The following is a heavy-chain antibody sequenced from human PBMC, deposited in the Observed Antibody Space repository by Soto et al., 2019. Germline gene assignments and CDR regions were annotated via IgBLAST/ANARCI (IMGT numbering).Heavy chain of an antibody. D-gene: IGHD6-13*01. V-gene: IGHV1-2*02. J-gene: IGHJ5*02. Sequence: QVQLVQSGAEVKKPGASVKVSCKASGYPLTAKYLHWVRQAPGQRLEWMGWINPSSGGTKEAQKFRGRVTMTRDTSISAAYMELSRLTSDDTAVYYCAKGGSRWTEWFDPWGQGTLVTVSS. CDR3: AKGGSRWTEWFDP. CDR2: INPSSGGT. CDR1: GYPLTAKY.